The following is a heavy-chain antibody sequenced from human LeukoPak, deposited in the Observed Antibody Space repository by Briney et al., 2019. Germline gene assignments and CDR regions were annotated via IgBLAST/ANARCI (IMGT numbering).Heavy chain of an antibody. CDR3: ARDYRGWFDP. V-gene: IGHV3-7*01. D-gene: IGHD4-11*01. J-gene: IGHJ5*02. CDR2: IGQDGSEK. Sequence: GGSLRLCCAVSGLSFSRDWMTWVRQAPGKGLEWVANIGQDGSEKYYVDSVKGRFTISRDNTKNSLYLQMNSLGVEDTAVYYCARDYRGWFDPWGQGTLVTVSS. CDR1: GLSFSRDW.